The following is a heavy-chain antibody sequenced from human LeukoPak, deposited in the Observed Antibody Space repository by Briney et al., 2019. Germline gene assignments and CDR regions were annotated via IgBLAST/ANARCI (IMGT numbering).Heavy chain of an antibody. D-gene: IGHD3-10*01. CDR3: AWGHYYAAFDY. CDR1: GFTFTTYW. J-gene: IGHJ4*02. Sequence: GGSLRLSCAASGFTFTTYWMSWVRQAPGKGLEWVANMKPDGSEIFYVDSVKGRFTISRDNAKNSLYLQMTSLSAEDTAVYYCAWGHYYAAFDYWGQGTLVTVSS. CDR2: MKPDGSEI. V-gene: IGHV3-7*01.